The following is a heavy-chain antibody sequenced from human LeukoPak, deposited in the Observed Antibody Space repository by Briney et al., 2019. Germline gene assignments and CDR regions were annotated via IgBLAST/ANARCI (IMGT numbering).Heavy chain of an antibody. J-gene: IGHJ4*02. CDR2: IKQDGSEK. V-gene: IGHV3-7*03. D-gene: IGHD3-3*01. Sequence: GGSLRLSCAASGFTFSSYWMSWVRQAPGKGLEWVANIKQDGSEKYYVDSVKGRFTISRDNAKNSLYLQMNSLRAEDTAVYYCPRVVPLRFLEWLRQGYYFDYWGQGTLVTVSS. CDR1: GFTFSSYW. CDR3: PRVVPLRFLEWLRQGYYFDY.